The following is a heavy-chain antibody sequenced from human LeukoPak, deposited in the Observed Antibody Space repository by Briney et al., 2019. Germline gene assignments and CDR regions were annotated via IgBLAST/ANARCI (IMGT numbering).Heavy chain of an antibody. Sequence: SETLSLTCTVSGGSISSYYWSWIRQPPGKGLEWIGYIYYSGSTNYNPSLKSRVTISVDTSKNQFSLKLSSVTAADTAVYYCARARHSLHYYESGSYYHNCFDPWGQGALVTVSS. CDR1: GGSISSYY. D-gene: IGHD3-10*01. CDR2: IYYSGST. V-gene: IGHV4-59*12. CDR3: ARARHSLHYYESGSYYHNCFDP. J-gene: IGHJ5*02.